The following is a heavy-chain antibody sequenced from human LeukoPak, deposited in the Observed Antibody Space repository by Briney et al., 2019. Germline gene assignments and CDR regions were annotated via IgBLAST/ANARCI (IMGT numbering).Heavy chain of an antibody. Sequence: GGSLRLSCAASGFTFSRNAMNWVRQAPGKGLEWVSGISTSGTSTNYADSVKGRFTISRDNSKNTLYLQMNSLTAEDTAVYYCAKRPGHFDYWGQGILVTVSS. V-gene: IGHV3-23*01. CDR1: GFTFSRNA. J-gene: IGHJ4*02. CDR2: ISTSGTST. CDR3: AKRPGHFDY.